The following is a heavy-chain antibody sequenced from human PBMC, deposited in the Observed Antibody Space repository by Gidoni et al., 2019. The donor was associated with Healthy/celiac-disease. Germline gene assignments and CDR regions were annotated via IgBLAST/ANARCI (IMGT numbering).Heavy chain of an antibody. CDR2: IQSKTAGGTT. CDR3: TTAGGESSSWYDAEYFQH. J-gene: IGHJ1*01. CDR1: GSRFSNAG. Sequence: EVQLVESGGGVVKPGGSGRRSGAASGSRFSNAGMSWVRQAPGKGLEGVGRIQSKTAGGTTDYAAPVKGRFTISRDDSKNTLYLQMNSLKTEDTAVYYCTTAGGESSSWYDAEYFQHWGQGTLVTVSS. D-gene: IGHD6-13*01. V-gene: IGHV3-15*01.